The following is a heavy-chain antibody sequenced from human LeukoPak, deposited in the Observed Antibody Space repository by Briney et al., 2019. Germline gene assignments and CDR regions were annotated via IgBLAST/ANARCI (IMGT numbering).Heavy chain of an antibody. CDR2: ISAGGGST. CDR3: AKSPRSAADNWFDP. D-gene: IGHD6-13*01. J-gene: IGHJ5*02. CDR1: GFTLSTYA. V-gene: IGHV3-23*01. Sequence: GGSLRLSCADSGFTLSTYAMNWVRQAPGKGLEWVSGISAGGGSTYYADSVKGRFTISRDNSKNTLYLQMNSMTVEDTAVYYCAKSPRSAADNWFDPWGQGTLVTVSS.